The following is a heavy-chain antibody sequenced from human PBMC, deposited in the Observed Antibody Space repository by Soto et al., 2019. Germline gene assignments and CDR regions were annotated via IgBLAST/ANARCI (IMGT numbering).Heavy chain of an antibody. V-gene: IGHV5-51*01. CDR1: GYTFARYW. CDR2: IYPDDSNI. Sequence: GESLKISCEASGYTFARYWIGWVRQMPGKGLEWMGIIYPDDSNIRYSPTFQGQVTISADKSISTAYLQWSSLKASDTAMYYCARHLPGGYYYGSGSYYPPLTNWFDPWGQGTLVTVSS. D-gene: IGHD3-10*01. CDR3: ARHLPGGYYYGSGSYYPPLTNWFDP. J-gene: IGHJ5*02.